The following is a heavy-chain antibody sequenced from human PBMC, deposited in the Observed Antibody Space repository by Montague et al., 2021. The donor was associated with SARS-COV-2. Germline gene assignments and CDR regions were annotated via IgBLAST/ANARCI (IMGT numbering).Heavy chain of an antibody. CDR3: ARNTYFALASIDYYVMDD. CDR1: GGSINNYY. Sequence: SETLSLTCTVSGGSINNYYWSWSGQPPRRGRLWMGYIYYNGSTGYSPSLKSRVTMSIDTSKNQFSLRLNSVTAADTAVYFCARNTYFALASIDYYVMDDWGQGTTVTVSS. V-gene: IGHV4-59*08. J-gene: IGHJ6*02. D-gene: IGHD3-9*01. CDR2: IYYNGST.